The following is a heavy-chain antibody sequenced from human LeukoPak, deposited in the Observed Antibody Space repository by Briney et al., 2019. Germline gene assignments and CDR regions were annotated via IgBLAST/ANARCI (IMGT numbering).Heavy chain of an antibody. CDR1: GGSVSSSSYY. CDR2: ISYSGRT. Sequence: SSETLSLTCTVSGGSVSSSSYYWGWIRQPPGKGLDRNGSISYSGRTYYKPSLTSRVTITVETSKNQFSLRLSSVTAADTAVSYRAKYGGNSGGAFDIWGQGTMVTVSS. V-gene: IGHV4-39*01. J-gene: IGHJ3*02. CDR3: AKYGGNSGGAFDI. D-gene: IGHD4-23*01.